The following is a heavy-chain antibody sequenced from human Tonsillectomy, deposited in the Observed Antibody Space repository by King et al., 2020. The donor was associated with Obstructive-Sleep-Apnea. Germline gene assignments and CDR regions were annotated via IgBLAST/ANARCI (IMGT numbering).Heavy chain of an antibody. Sequence: QLQESGPGLVKPSETLSLTCTVSGGSIRSYYWSWIRQPPGKGLEWIGYIYYTGSTNYNPSLRSRVTISLDTSKNHFSLKLSSVTAADTALYYCARADSVLQWFDPWGHGTLVTVSS. V-gene: IGHV4-59*01. CDR3: ARADSVLQWFDP. CDR1: GGSIRSYY. D-gene: IGHD2-8*01. CDR2: IYYTGST. J-gene: IGHJ5*02.